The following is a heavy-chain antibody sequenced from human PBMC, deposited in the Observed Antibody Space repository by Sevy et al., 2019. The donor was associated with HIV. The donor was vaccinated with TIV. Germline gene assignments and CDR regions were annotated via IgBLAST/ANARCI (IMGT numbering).Heavy chain of an antibody. CDR3: AKALWTQVSGSSFDY. V-gene: IGHV3-9*01. D-gene: IGHD3-10*01. CDR1: GFTFDDYA. J-gene: IGHJ4*02. Sequence: GGSLRLSCAASGFTFDDYAMHWVRQAPGKGQEWVSGISWNNGRIGYADSVKGRFTISRDNAKNSLYLQMNSLRAEDTAFYYCAKALWTQVSGSSFDYWGQGTLVTVSS. CDR2: ISWNNGRI.